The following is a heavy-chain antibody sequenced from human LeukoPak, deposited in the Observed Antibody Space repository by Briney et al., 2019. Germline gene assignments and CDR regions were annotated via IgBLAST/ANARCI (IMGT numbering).Heavy chain of an antibody. Sequence: ASVKVSCKASGYTFTNYYMHWVRQAPGQGLEWMGMINPTGGSTTYSQKFQGRLTMTRDMSTNTVYMELSSLRSEDTAVYYCAKTPPLTGWYFDYWGQGTLVTVSS. CDR3: AKTPPLTGWYFDY. J-gene: IGHJ4*02. D-gene: IGHD1-14*01. V-gene: IGHV1-46*01. CDR1: GYTFTNYY. CDR2: INPTGGST.